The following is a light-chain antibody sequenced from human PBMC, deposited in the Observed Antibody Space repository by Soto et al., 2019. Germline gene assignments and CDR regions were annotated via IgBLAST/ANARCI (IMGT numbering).Light chain of an antibody. CDR3: QQYNNWPPYT. CDR1: QSVSSN. J-gene: IGKJ2*01. V-gene: IGKV3-15*01. Sequence: EIVMTQSPATLSVSPGERATLSCRASQSVSSNLAWYQQKPGQAPRLLIYGASTSATGIPARFSGSGSGTEFTPTISSLQSEDFAVYYCQQYNNWPPYTFGQGTKLEIK. CDR2: GAS.